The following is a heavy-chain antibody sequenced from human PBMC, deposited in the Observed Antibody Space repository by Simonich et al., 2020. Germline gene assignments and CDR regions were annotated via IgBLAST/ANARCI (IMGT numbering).Heavy chain of an antibody. CDR1: GYTFTSYG. J-gene: IGHJ3*02. V-gene: IGHV1-18*01. Sequence: QVQLVQSGAEVKKPGASVKVSCKASGYTFTSYGISWVRQAPVQGREWMGGISAYNGNTNEAQKLQGRVTMTTDTSTSTAYMELRSLRSDDTAVYYCSRSTTGTTAFDIWGQGTMVTVSS. CDR3: SRSTTGTTAFDI. D-gene: IGHD1-1*01. CDR2: ISAYNGNT.